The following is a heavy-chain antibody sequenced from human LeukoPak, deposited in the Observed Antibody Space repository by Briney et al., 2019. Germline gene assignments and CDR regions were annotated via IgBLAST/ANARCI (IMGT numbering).Heavy chain of an antibody. J-gene: IGHJ4*02. CDR1: GYTFTNYG. CDR3: ARDTVTGTFDY. Sequence: ASVKVSCKASGYTFTNYGISWVRQAPGQGLEWMGWINTYNGNTNYAQKLQGRVTMTTDTSASTAYMELRSLRSDDTAVYYCARDTVTGTFDYWGQGTLVTVSS. CDR2: INTYNGNT. V-gene: IGHV1-18*01. D-gene: IGHD1-1*01.